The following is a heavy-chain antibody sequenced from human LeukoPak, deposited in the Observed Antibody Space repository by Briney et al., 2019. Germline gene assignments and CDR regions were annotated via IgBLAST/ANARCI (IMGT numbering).Heavy chain of an antibody. D-gene: IGHD3-22*01. Sequence: PSETLSLTCTVSRGSISSYYWSWIRQPPGKGLEWIGYIYYSGSTNYNPSLKSRVTISVDTSKNQFSLKLSSVTAADTAVYYCARDVPYFYDSSGYYWGAFDIWGQGTMVTVSS. CDR3: ARDVPYFYDSSGYYWGAFDI. V-gene: IGHV4-59*01. J-gene: IGHJ3*02. CDR2: IYYSGST. CDR1: RGSISSYY.